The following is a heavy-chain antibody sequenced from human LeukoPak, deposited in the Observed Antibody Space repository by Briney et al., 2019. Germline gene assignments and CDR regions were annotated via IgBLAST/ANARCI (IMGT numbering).Heavy chain of an antibody. CDR3: AKDLGMVRGVPPSHSDY. D-gene: IGHD3-10*01. CDR2: IWYGESNK. CDR1: GFTFSNYD. Sequence: GGSLRLSCAASGFTFSNYDMNWVRQAPGKGLEWVAVIWYGESNKYYADSVKGRFTISRDNSKNTLYLQMNSLRAEDTAVYYCAKDLGMVRGVPPSHSDYWGQGTLVTVSS. J-gene: IGHJ4*02. V-gene: IGHV3-33*06.